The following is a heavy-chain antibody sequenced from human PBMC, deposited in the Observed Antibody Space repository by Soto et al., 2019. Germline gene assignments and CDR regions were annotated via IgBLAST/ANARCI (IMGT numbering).Heavy chain of an antibody. V-gene: IGHV2-5*02. CDR1: GFSLSTSGVG. J-gene: IGHJ4*02. Sequence: QITLKESGPTLVKPTQTLALTCTFSGFSLSTSGVGVGWIRQPPGKALEWLALIYWDDDKRYSPSLKSRLTIPKDTSKNPVVLTMTNMDPVDTATYYCAHRFDWYYFDYWGQGTLVTVSS. CDR2: IYWDDDK. D-gene: IGHD3-9*01. CDR3: AHRFDWYYFDY.